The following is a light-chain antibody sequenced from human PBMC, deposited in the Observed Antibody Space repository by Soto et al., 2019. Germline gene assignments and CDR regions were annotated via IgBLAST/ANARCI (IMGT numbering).Light chain of an antibody. V-gene: IGLV1-47*01. CDR1: SSNTGSNY. CDR3: AAWDDSLSGRV. Sequence: QPVLTQPPSASGTPGQRVTISCSGSSSNTGSNYVYWYQQLPGTAPKLLIDTNNQRPSGVPDRFSGSKSGTSASLAISGLRSEDEANYYCAAWDDSLSGRVFGGGTKLTVL. CDR2: TNN. J-gene: IGLJ2*01.